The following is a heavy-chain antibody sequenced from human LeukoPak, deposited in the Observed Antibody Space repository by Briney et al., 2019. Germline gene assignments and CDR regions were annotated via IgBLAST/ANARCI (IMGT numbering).Heavy chain of an antibody. CDR3: AKDSAAAGFDY. Sequence: GRSLRLSCAASGFTFSSYAISWVRQAPGKGLEWVSTISGSGGSTYYADSVKGRFTISRDNSKNTLYLQMNSLRAEDTAVYYCAKDSAAAGFDYWGQGTLVTVSS. D-gene: IGHD6-13*01. V-gene: IGHV3-23*01. CDR2: ISGSGGST. CDR1: GFTFSSYA. J-gene: IGHJ4*02.